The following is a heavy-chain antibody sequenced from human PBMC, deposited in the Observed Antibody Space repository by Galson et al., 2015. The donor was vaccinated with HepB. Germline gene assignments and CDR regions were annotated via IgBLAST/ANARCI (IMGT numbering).Heavy chain of an antibody. V-gene: IGHV3-21*01. CDR1: GFTFSSYS. CDR2: ISSSSSYI. D-gene: IGHD3-10*01. Sequence: SLRLSCAASGFTFSSYSMNWVRQAPGKGLEWVSSISSSSSYIYYADSVKGRFTISRDNAKNSLYLQMNSLRAEDTAVYYCARDLWGDGSGSYYYYYYMDVWGKGTTVTVSS. J-gene: IGHJ6*03. CDR3: ARDLWGDGSGSYYYYYYMDV.